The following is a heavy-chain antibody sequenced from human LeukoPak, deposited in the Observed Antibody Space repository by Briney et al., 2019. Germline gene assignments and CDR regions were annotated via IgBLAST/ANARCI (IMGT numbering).Heavy chain of an antibody. J-gene: IGHJ4*02. CDR3: ARGGGYSYGSFDY. V-gene: IGHV3-74*01. D-gene: IGHD5-18*01. CDR2: INRDGSST. CDR1: GIIFSNYW. Sequence: RTGGSLRLSCAASGIIFSNYWMHWVRQAPGKGLVWVSRINRDGSSTSYADSVKGRFTISRDNAKNTLYLQMNSLRAEDTAVYYCARGGGYSYGSFDYWGQGTLVTVSS.